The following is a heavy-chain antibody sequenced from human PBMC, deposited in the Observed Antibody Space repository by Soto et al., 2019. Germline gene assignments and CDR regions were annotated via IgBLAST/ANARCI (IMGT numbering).Heavy chain of an antibody. CDR1: GFTVSSNY. J-gene: IGHJ3*02. CDR3: SRANSWYPAFDI. D-gene: IGHD6-13*01. CDR2: IYSGGST. Sequence: EVQLVESGGGLVQPGGSLRLSCAASGFTVSSNYMSWVRQAPGKGLEWVSVIYSGGSTYYADSVKGRFTISRDNSKNTPYVQMNSLRAEDTAVYYCSRANSWYPAFDIWGQGTMVTVSS. V-gene: IGHV3-66*01.